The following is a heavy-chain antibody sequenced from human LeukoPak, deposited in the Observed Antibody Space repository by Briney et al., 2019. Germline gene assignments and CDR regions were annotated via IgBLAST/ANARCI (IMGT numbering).Heavy chain of an antibody. CDR1: GSIFSYYG. D-gene: IGHD3-16*01. CDR3: ARDPLGVLSYFDY. V-gene: IGHV3-33*01. CDR2: IWYDGSNR. J-gene: IGHJ4*02. Sequence: QPGRSPRLSCAASGSIFSYYGMHWVRQAPGKGLEWVAVIWYDGSNRYYADSLKGRFTISRDNSKNTLYLQMNSLTADDTAVYYCARDPLGVLSYFDYWGQGTLVTVSS.